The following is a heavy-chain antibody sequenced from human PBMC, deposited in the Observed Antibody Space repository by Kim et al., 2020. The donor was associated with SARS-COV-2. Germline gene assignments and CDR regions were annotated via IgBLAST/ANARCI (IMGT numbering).Heavy chain of an antibody. Sequence: GGSLRLSCVSSGFTFSTHGMYWVRQGPAKGLEWVAYIWYDGSNEDYGDSERGRFTISRDNSKRTVYLEMNSLRVDDTAAYYCAKGVAAAGYYGLDVWC. CDR2: IWYDGSNE. CDR3: AKGVAAAGYYGLDV. J-gene: IGHJ6*02. D-gene: IGHD6-13*01. CDR1: GFTFSTHG. V-gene: IGHV3-30*02.